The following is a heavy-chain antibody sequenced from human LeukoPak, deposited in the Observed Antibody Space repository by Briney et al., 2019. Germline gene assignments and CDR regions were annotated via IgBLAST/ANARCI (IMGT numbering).Heavy chain of an antibody. CDR1: GGSISSSNW. Sequence: PSETLSLTCTVSGGSISSSNWWGWVRQPPGKGLECIGEIHHSGTTNYNPSLKSRVTISVDKSKNEFSLKLNSVTAADTAVYYCARAFLVGYSPEEYFFDYWGQGTLVTVSS. J-gene: IGHJ4*02. V-gene: IGHV4-4*02. CDR2: IHHSGTT. D-gene: IGHD2-15*01. CDR3: ARAFLVGYSPEEYFFDY.